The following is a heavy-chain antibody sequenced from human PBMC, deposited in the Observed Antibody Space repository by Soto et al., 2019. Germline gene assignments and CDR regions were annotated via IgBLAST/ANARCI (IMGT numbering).Heavy chain of an antibody. V-gene: IGHV3-7*03. CDR2: IKQDGSEK. Sequence: GGSLRLSCAASGFTFSSYWMSWVRQAPGKGLEWVANIKQDGSEKYYVDSVKGRFTISRDNAKNSLYLQMNSLRAEDTAVYYCARYKRTSNSYGMDVWGQGTTVTVSS. CDR1: GFTFSSYW. J-gene: IGHJ6*02. CDR3: ARYKRTSNSYGMDV. D-gene: IGHD1-1*01.